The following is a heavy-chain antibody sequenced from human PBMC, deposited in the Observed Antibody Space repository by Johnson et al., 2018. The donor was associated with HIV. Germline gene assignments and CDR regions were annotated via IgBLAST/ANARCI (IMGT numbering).Heavy chain of an antibody. J-gene: IGHJ3*02. CDR1: GFTFSNYA. V-gene: IGHV3-30*04. Sequence: QVHLVASGGAAVQPGRSLRLSCAASGFTFSNYAMHWVRQAPGKGLAWLSVISYDGSYKYYADSVKGRFTISRDNSKNTLYLQMNSLRAEDTAMYYCARSKDCRGGSCPDGFDIWGQGTMVIVSS. D-gene: IGHD2-15*01. CDR3: ARSKDCRGGSCPDGFDI. CDR2: ISYDGSYK.